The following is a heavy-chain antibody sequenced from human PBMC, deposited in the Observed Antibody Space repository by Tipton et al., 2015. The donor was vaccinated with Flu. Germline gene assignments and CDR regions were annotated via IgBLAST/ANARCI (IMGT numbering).Heavy chain of an antibody. J-gene: IGHJ4*02. CDR2: ISYDGKLE. Sequence: SLRFSCAASGFTFSTYPMHWVRQAPGKGLEWVAVISYDGKLEYYADSVRGRFTISRDDSKNTLYLQMNSLRPEDTAVYYCARDSGYSSGWGGPFGFWGQGTLVTVSS. CDR1: GFTFSTYP. D-gene: IGHD6-19*01. CDR3: ARDSGYSSGWGGPFGF. V-gene: IGHV3-30*04.